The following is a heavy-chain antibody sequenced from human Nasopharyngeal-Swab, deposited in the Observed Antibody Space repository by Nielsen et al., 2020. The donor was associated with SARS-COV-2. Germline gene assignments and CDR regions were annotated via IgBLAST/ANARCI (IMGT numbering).Heavy chain of an antibody. Sequence: RQAPGKGLEWIGYIYDSGSTNYNPSLKSRVTISVDTSKNQFSLKLSSVTAADTAVYYCARDRGYSYGDPLSYFDYWGQGTLVTVSS. V-gene: IGHV4-59*12. CDR2: IYDSGST. J-gene: IGHJ4*02. CDR3: ARDRGYSYGDPLSYFDY. D-gene: IGHD5-18*01.